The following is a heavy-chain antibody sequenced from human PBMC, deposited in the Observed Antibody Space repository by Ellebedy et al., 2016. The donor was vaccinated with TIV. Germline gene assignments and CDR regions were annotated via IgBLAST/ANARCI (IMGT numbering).Heavy chain of an antibody. J-gene: IGHJ4*02. V-gene: IGHV5-51*01. Sequence: GESLKISCQASGYSFTNYWIGWVRQMPGKGLEWMGIIYPGDSETRYSPSFQGQVTISAANSITTAYLQWDSLRASDTAMYYCARGTALDFWGQGTLVTVSS. D-gene: IGHD3-10*01. CDR3: ARGTALDF. CDR2: IYPGDSET. CDR1: GYSFTNYW.